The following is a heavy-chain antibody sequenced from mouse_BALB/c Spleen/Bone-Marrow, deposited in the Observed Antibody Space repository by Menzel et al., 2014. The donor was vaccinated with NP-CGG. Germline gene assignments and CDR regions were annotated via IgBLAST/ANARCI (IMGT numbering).Heavy chain of an antibody. V-gene: IGHV14-3*02. D-gene: IGHD1-1*01. CDR1: GFNIKDTY. CDR2: IDPANGNT. CDR3: ARRLRSAMDY. Sequence: EVQLVESGAELVKPGASVKLSCTASGFNIKDTYIHWVKQRPEQGLEWIGRIDPANGNTEYDPKFQGKATITADTSSNTAYLQLSSLTSEDTAVYYCARRLRSAMDYWGQGTSVTVSS. J-gene: IGHJ4*01.